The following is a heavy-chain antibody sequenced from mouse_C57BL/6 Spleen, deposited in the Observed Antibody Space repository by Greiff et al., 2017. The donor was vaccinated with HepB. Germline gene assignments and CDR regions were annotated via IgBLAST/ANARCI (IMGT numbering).Heavy chain of an antibody. CDR3: ARPTTVSRYWYFDV. CDR2: IYPGSGST. CDR1: GYTFTSYW. V-gene: IGHV1-55*01. D-gene: IGHD1-1*01. Sequence: VQLQQPGAELVKPGASVKMSCKASGYTFTSYWITWVKQRPGQGLEWIGDIYPGSGSTNYNEKFKRKATLTGDTSSSTAYMQLSSLTSEDSAVYYCARPTTVSRYWYFDVWGTGTTVTVSS. J-gene: IGHJ1*03.